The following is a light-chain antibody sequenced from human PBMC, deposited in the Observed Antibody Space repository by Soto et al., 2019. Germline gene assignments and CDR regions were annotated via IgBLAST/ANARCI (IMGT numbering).Light chain of an antibody. CDR1: QSVSSN. CDR2: GAS. Sequence: EIVMTQSPATLSVSPGERATLSCRASQSVSSNLAWYQQKPGQAPRLLIYGASTRATGIPARFSGSGSGTAFTITIRRLQSEDFAVYYCQQYNNWPLTFGGGTKVEIK. CDR3: QQYNNWPLT. J-gene: IGKJ4*01. V-gene: IGKV3-15*01.